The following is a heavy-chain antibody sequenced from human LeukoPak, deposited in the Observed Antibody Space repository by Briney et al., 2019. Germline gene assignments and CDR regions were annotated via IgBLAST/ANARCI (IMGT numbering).Heavy chain of an antibody. CDR2: IGISSGNT. CDR3: ARDHRYAFDN. CDR1: GFNFIYYS. Sequence: GSLSLSFAASGFNFIYYSMNWVRPAPGKGLEWISYIGISSGNTKYADSVKGRFTISRDKARNSLYLQMNSLRVEDTAVYYCARDHRYAFDNWGHGTLVTVSS. J-gene: IGHJ4*01. V-gene: IGHV3-48*01. D-gene: IGHD5-12*01.